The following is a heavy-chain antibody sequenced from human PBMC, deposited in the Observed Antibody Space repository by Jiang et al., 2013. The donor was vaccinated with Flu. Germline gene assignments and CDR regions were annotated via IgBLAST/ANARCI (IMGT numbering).Heavy chain of an antibody. CDR1: GDSISSYY. V-gene: IGHV4-59*08. J-gene: IGHJ4*02. CDR2: IYYSGAT. D-gene: IGHD4-23*01. CDR3: ARSPTVLNQLDH. Sequence: GPGLVKPSETLSLTCTVSGDSISSYYWSWIRQPPGKGLEWIGYIYYSGATNYNPSLKSRVTISIDTSKKQLSLKLSSVTAADTAVYYCARSPTVLNQLDHWGQGTLVTVSS.